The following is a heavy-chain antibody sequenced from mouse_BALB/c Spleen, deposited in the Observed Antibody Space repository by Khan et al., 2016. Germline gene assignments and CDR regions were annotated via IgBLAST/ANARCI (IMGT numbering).Heavy chain of an antibody. V-gene: IGHV14-3*02. CDR3: ARINA. CDR1: GFNIKDTY. Sequence: VQLQQSGAELVKPGASVKLSCTASGFNIKDTYMHWVKQTPEQGLDWFGRIDQAKGNTKDDPKFQGKGTRTADTSSNTGYQEVSSRTTEDSAVYYGARINAWGEGTTDTVS. J-gene: IGHJ1*01. CDR2: IDQAKGNT.